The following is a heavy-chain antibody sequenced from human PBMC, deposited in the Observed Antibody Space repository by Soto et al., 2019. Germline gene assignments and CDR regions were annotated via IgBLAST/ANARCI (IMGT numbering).Heavy chain of an antibody. CDR1: GGTFSSYA. Sequence: ASVKVSCKASGGTFSSYAISWVRQAPGQGLEWMGGIIPIFGTANYAQKFQGRVTITADKSPSTAYMEVSSRRSEDTAVYYCARVPSHSGYVWGGPYLYEGMDAWGQWTTGTVSA. CDR2: IIPIFGTA. D-gene: IGHD3-16*01. J-gene: IGHJ6*01. V-gene: IGHV1-69*06. CDR3: ARVPSHSGYVWGGPYLYEGMDA.